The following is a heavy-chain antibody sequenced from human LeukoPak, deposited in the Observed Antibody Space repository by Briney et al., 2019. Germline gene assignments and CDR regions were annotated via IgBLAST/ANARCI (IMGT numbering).Heavy chain of an antibody. CDR2: INSDGSST. V-gene: IGHV3-74*01. J-gene: IGHJ4*02. D-gene: IGHD3-16*02. Sequence: GGSLRLSCAASGFTFSTYNMNWVRQAPGKGLVWVSRINSDGSSTSYADSVKGRFTISRDNAKNTLYLQMNSLRAEDTAVYYCAKSAIYDYVWGSYRYGYFDYWGQGTLVTVSS. CDR3: AKSAIYDYVWGSYRYGYFDY. CDR1: GFTFSTYN.